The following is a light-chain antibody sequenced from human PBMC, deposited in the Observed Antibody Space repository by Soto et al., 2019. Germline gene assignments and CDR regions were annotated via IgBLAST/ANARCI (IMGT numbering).Light chain of an antibody. CDR1: QSISSR. CDR2: DAS. CDR3: QQYNSYPWA. J-gene: IGKJ5*01. Sequence: DIQMTQSPSTLSASVGDRVTITCRASQSISSRLAWYQQKPGKAPKLLIYDASSLESGVPSRFSGSGSGTEFTLTISSLQPDDFATYYCQQYNSYPWAFGQGTRPEIK. V-gene: IGKV1-5*01.